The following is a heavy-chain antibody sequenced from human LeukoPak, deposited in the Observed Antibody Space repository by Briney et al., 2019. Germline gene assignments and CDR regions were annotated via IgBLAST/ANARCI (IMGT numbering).Heavy chain of an antibody. J-gene: IGHJ3*02. D-gene: IGHD3-22*01. V-gene: IGHV1-18*01. CDR1: GYTFTSYG. Sequence: ASVKVSCKASGYTFTSYGISWVRQAPGQGLEWMGWISAYNGNTNYAQKLQGRVTMTTDTSTSTAYMELRSLRSDDTAVYYCARVLPVTMIVVVSGVFDIWGKGKMVTVSS. CDR3: ARVLPVTMIVVVSGVFDI. CDR2: ISAYNGNT.